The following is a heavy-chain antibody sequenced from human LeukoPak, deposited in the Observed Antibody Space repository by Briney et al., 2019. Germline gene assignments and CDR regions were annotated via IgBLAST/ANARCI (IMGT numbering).Heavy chain of an antibody. Sequence: VASVKVSCKASVYTFTGYYMHWGRQAPGQGLGWMGLINPNSGGTNYAQKFQSRVTMTRDTSISTAYMKLSRLKSDDTAVYYCARVSVVPAASLYYYGMDGWGQGSTVTVCS. CDR2: INPNSGGT. V-gene: IGHV1-2*02. CDR1: VYTFTGYY. D-gene: IGHD2-2*01. CDR3: ARVSVVPAASLYYYGMDG. J-gene: IGHJ6*01.